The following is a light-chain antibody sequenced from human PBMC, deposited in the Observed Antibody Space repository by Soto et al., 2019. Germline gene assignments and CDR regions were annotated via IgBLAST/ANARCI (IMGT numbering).Light chain of an antibody. J-gene: IGKJ2*01. Sequence: DIQMTQSPSSLSPSVGDRVTITCQASQDISKYLNWYQQKPGKAPKLLIYHSSNLETGVPSRFSGSGSGTHFTLTISSLQPEDIATYFCQQYDIFPRTFGQGTKLESK. CDR1: QDISKY. CDR2: HSS. CDR3: QQYDIFPRT. V-gene: IGKV1-33*01.